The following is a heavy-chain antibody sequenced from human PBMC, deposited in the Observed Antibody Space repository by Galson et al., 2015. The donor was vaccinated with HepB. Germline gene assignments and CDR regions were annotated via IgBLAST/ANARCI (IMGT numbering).Heavy chain of an antibody. CDR2: NIPIFATI. D-gene: IGHD2-2*01. V-gene: IGHV1-69*05. CDR3: ARVDSGMYQLLGFYYYMDV. Sequence: SVKVSCKASGGTFSRFAVNWVRQAPGQGLEWIGGNIPIFATINYAQKFQGRVTMTTDTSTSTAYMELRNLTSDDTAVYYCARVDSGMYQLLGFYYYMDVWGKGATVTVSS. CDR1: GGTFSRFA. J-gene: IGHJ6*03.